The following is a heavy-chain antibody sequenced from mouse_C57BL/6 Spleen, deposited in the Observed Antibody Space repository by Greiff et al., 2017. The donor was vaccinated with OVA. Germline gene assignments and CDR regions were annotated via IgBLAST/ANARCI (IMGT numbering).Heavy chain of an antibody. CDR2: IDPSDSYP. J-gene: IGHJ2*01. D-gene: IGHD1-1*01. CDR3: ARRFHYYGSSSDYFDY. V-gene: IGHV1-50*01. CDR1: GYTFTSYW. Sequence: QVQLQQPGAELVKPGASVKLSCKASGYTFTSYWMQWVKQRPGQGLEWIGEIDPSDSYPNYNQKFKGKATLTVDTSSSTAYMQLSSLTSEDSAVYYCARRFHYYGSSSDYFDYWGQGTTLTVSS.